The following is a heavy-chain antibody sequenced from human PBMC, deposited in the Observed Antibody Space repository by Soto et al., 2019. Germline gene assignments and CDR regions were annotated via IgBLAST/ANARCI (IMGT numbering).Heavy chain of an antibody. CDR1: GYTFTSYY. V-gene: IGHV1-46*01. CDR3: ARAVKTWEPGIFVYYYGMDV. Sequence: QVQLVQSGAEVKKPGASVKVSCKASGYTFTSYYMHWVRQAPGQGLEWMGIINPSGGSTSYAQKFHGRVTMTRDTSTSTVYMELSSLRSEDTAVYYCARAVKTWEPGIFVYYYGMDVWGQGTTVTVSS. CDR2: INPSGGST. J-gene: IGHJ6*02. D-gene: IGHD1-26*01.